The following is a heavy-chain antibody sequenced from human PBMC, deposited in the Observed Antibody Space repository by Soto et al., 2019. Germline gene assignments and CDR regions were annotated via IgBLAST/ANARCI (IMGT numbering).Heavy chain of an antibody. V-gene: IGHV5-10-1*01. D-gene: IGHD4-17*01. CDR1: GYNFPIYW. J-gene: IGHJ3*01. Sequence: GESLKISCKGSGYNFPIYWISWVRQMPGKGLEYMGKIDPSDSFTTYSPSFQGHVTISSDKSINTAYLQWNTLKASDTAMYYCARHRGTVTLAFDVWGQGTMVTVSS. CDR2: IDPSDSFT. CDR3: ARHRGTVTLAFDV.